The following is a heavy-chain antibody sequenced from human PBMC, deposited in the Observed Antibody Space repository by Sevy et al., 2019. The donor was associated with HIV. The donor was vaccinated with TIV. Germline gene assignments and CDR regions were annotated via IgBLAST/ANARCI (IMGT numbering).Heavy chain of an antibody. D-gene: IGHD2-2*01. Sequence: GGSLRLSCAASGFTFSSYAMSWVRQAPGKGLEWVSAISGSGGSTYYADSVKGRFTISRDNSKNTLYLQMNSLRAEDTAVYYCAKDIPDIVVVPADIDAFDIWGQRTMVTVSS. V-gene: IGHV3-23*01. CDR3: AKDIPDIVVVPADIDAFDI. CDR2: ISGSGGST. CDR1: GFTFSSYA. J-gene: IGHJ3*02.